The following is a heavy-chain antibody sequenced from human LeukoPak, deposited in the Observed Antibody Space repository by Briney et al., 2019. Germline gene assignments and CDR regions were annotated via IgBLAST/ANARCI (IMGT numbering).Heavy chain of an antibody. D-gene: IGHD3-10*01. CDR1: GGSISSYY. CDR2: IFYSGIT. V-gene: IGHV4-59*08. Sequence: SETLSLTCTVSGGSISSYYWSWIRQPPGKGLEWIGYIFYSGITNYNPSLSLKSRVTISVDTSKNQFSLKLSSVTAADTAVYYCATGSGSYYKPFDYWGQGTLVTVSS. J-gene: IGHJ4*02. CDR3: ATGSGSYYKPFDY.